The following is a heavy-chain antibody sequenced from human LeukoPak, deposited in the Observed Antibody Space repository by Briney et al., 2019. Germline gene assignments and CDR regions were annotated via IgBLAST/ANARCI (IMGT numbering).Heavy chain of an antibody. CDR3: ARQIPNYYDSSGYPVDAFDI. V-gene: IGHV5-51*01. J-gene: IGHJ3*02. D-gene: IGHD3-22*01. CDR2: IYPGDSDT. Sequence: GESLKISCKGSGYSFTSYWIGWVRQMPGKGLEWMGIIYPGDSDTRYSPSFQGQVTTSADKSISTAYLQWSSLKASDTAMYYCARQIPNYYDSSGYPVDAFDIWGQGTMVTVSS. CDR1: GYSFTSYW.